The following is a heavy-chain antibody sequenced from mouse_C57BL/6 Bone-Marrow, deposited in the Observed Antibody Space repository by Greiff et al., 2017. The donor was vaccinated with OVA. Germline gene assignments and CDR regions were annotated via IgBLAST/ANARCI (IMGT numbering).Heavy chain of an antibody. CDR3: AREGIYYYGSSYLMDY. J-gene: IGHJ4*01. Sequence: QVQLQQPGAELVKPGASVKLSCKASGYTFTSYWMQWVNQRPGQGLEWIGEIDPSDSYTNSNQKFKGQATLTVDTSSSTAYMQLSSLTSKDSAVYYCAREGIYYYGSSYLMDYWGQGTSVTVSS. CDR2: IDPSDSYT. D-gene: IGHD1-1*01. CDR1: GYTFTSYW. V-gene: IGHV1-50*01.